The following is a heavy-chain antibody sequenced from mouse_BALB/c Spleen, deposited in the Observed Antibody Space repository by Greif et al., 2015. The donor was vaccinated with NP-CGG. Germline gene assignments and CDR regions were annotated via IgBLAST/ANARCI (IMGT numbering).Heavy chain of an antibody. CDR2: IDPENGNT. V-gene: IGHV14-1*02. CDR1: GFNIKDYY. D-gene: IGHD1-2*01. CDR3: ARGHYYGWDY. Sequence: VQLQQSGAELVRPGALVKLSCKASGFNIKDYYMHGVKQRPEQGLEWIGWIDPENGNTIYDPKFQGKASITADTSSNTTSLQLSSLTSEDTAGCYCARGHYYGWDYWGQGTTLTVSS. J-gene: IGHJ2*01.